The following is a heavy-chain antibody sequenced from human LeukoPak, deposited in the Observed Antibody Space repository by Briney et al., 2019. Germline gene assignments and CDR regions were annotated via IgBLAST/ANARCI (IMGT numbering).Heavy chain of an antibody. J-gene: IGHJ4*02. CDR3: ARDHYLSTGLTDY. Sequence: PGGSLRLSCAASGFTFSSYWMSWVRQAPGKGLEWVAVISYDGSNKYYADSVKGRFTISRDNSKNTLYLQMNSLRAEDTAVYYCARDHYLSTGLTDYWGQGTLVTVSS. D-gene: IGHD1-14*01. CDR1: GFTFSSYW. V-gene: IGHV3-30*03. CDR2: ISYDGSNK.